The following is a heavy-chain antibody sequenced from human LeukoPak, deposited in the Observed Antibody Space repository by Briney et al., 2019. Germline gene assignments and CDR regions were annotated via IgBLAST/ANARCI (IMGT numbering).Heavy chain of an antibody. CDR3: AKMGDDIVVVPAAFFDY. D-gene: IGHD2-2*01. CDR2: LSGSGGST. V-gene: IGHV3-23*01. CDR1: GFTFSNYG. J-gene: IGHJ4*02. Sequence: GGSLRLSCAASGFTFSNYGMSWVRQAPGKGLEWVSGLSGSGGSTYYADSVRGRFTISGDNSKNTLYLQMNSLRAEDTAVYYCAKMGDDIVVVPAAFFDYWGQGTLVTVSS.